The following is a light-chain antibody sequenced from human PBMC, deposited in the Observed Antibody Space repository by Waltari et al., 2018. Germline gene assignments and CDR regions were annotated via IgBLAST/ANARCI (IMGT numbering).Light chain of an antibody. J-gene: IGKJ1*01. CDR3: LQDYSYPRT. Sequence: AIQMTQSPSSLSASVGDRIIITCRASQGIRNDLGWYQQKPGNAPKLLIYAASSLQSGVPSRFRGSGSGTDFTRSISSLQPEDFATYYCLQDYSYPRTFGQGTKVEI. V-gene: IGKV1-6*01. CDR2: AAS. CDR1: QGIRND.